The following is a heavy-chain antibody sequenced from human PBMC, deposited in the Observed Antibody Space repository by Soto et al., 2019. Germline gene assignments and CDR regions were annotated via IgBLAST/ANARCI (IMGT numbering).Heavy chain of an antibody. J-gene: IGHJ6*02. CDR3: VRFGRGEYYYYGMDV. D-gene: IGHD2-15*01. CDR1: GGSISSGGYY. Sequence: QVQLQESGPGLVKPSQTLSLTCTVSGGSISSGGYYWSWIRQHPGKGLEWIGYIYYSGSTYYNPSLKSRVTISVDTSKNQFSLKLRSVTAADTAVYYCVRFGRGEYYYYGMDVWGQGTTVTVSS. V-gene: IGHV4-31*03. CDR2: IYYSGST.